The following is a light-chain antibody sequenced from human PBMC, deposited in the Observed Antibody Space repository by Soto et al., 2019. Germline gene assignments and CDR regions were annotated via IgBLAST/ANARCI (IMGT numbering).Light chain of an antibody. Sequence: QSVMTQPPSVSGAPGQRVIFSCTGTSSNIGAGYDVHWYQQLPGKTPKVLIYGNSNRPSGVPDRFSGSKSGTSASLAITGLQADDEATYYCQSYDTSLRGLVFGEGTKLTVL. J-gene: IGLJ3*02. CDR3: QSYDTSLRGLV. V-gene: IGLV1-40*01. CDR1: SSNIGAGYD. CDR2: GNS.